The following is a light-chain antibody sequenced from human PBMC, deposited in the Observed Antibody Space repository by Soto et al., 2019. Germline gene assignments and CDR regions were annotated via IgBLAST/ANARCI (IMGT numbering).Light chain of an antibody. CDR2: EVT. Sequence: QSALTQPASVSGSPGQSITISCTGTSSDVGIYKYVSWYQQHPGKAPNLMIYEVTNRPSGVSDRFSGSKCGNTASLTISGLQAEDEADYYCSSFTSSSTVVFGGGTKLTVL. CDR3: SSFTSSSTVV. V-gene: IGLV2-14*01. CDR1: SSDVGIYKY. J-gene: IGLJ2*01.